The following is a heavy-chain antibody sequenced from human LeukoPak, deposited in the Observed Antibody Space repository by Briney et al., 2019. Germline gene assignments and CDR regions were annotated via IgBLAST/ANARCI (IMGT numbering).Heavy chain of an antibody. CDR3: AKGTDMDY. J-gene: IGHJ4*02. CDR2: LSWDGSTT. Sequence: GGSLRLSCAASGFTFDDYTMHWVRQAPGNGLEWVSLLSWDGSTTYFADSVKGRFTISRDNSKNSLYLQMNSLRTEDTALYYCAKGTDMDYWGQGTLVTVSS. V-gene: IGHV3-43*01. CDR1: GFTFDDYT. D-gene: IGHD3-9*01.